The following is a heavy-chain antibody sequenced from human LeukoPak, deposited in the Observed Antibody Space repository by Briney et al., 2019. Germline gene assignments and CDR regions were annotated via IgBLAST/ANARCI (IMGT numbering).Heavy chain of an antibody. CDR2: IYYTGST. V-gene: IGHV4-59*08. CDR1: GGSMSNYY. D-gene: IGHD3-3*02. J-gene: IGHJ4*02. Sequence: SETLSLTCSVSGGSMSNYYGSWIRQPPGKGLEWIAYIYYTGSTYYNPSLRSRVTMSVDTSKNQFSLTLSSVTAADTAVYYCARHISGAATLDWGQGTLVTVSS. CDR3: ARHISGAATLD.